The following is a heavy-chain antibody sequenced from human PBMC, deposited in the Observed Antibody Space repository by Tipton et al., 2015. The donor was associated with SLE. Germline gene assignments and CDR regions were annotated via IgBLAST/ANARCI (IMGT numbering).Heavy chain of an antibody. CDR3: TRDRTPDYYYYYMDV. D-gene: IGHD2-15*01. CDR2: ISSTGST. V-gene: IGHV4-61*02. Sequence: LRLSCTVSGVSISSSRYYSSWSWIRQSAGKGLEWIGRISSTGSTNYNPSLKSRVTMSVDTSENQFSLGVTSVTAADSAIYYCTRDRTPDYYYYYMDVWGKGTTVTVSS. CDR1: GVSISSSRYYSS. J-gene: IGHJ6*03.